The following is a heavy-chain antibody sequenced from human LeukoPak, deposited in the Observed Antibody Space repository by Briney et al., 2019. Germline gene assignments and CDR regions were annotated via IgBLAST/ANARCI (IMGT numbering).Heavy chain of an antibody. D-gene: IGHD1-26*01. CDR2: ISSSSTYI. CDR1: GFTFSSYS. V-gene: IGHV3-21*01. CDR3: ARVVGGTSGAFDI. Sequence: PGGSLRLSCAASGFTFSSYSTIGLRQAPGKGLEWVSSISSSSTYIYYADSLKGRFTISRDNAKNSLYLQMNCLRVEDTAVYYCARVVGGTSGAFDIWGQGTMVTVSS. J-gene: IGHJ3*02.